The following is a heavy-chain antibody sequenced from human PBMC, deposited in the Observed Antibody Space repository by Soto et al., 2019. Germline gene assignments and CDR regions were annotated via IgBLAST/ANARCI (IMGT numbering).Heavy chain of an antibody. D-gene: IGHD6-19*01. CDR2: ISSSSSYT. V-gene: IGHV3-11*06. J-gene: IGHJ4*02. CDR3: ARDPLIAVAGTGYFDY. Sequence: GGSVRLSCAASGFTFSDYYMGWICQAQGKGLEWVSYISSSSSYTNYADSVKGRFTISRDNAKNSLYLQMNSLRAEDTAVYYCARDPLIAVAGTGYFDYWGQGTLVTVSS. CDR1: GFTFSDYY.